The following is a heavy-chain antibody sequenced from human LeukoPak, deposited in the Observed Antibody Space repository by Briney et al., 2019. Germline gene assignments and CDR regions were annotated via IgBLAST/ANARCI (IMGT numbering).Heavy chain of an antibody. CDR3: AKDLTMVRGVLGY. CDR2: ISSSSSTI. CDR1: GFTFSSYS. J-gene: IGHJ4*02. D-gene: IGHD3-10*01. Sequence: GGSLRLSCAASGFTFSSYSMNWVRQAPGKGLEWVSYISSSSSTIYYADSVKGRFTISRDNSKNTLYLQMNSLRAEDTAVYYCAKDLTMVRGVLGYWGQGTLVTVSS. V-gene: IGHV3-48*01.